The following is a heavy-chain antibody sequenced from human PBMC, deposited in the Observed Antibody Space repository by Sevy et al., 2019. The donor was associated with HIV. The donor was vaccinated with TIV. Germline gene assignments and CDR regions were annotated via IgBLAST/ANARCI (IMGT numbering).Heavy chain of an antibody. J-gene: IGHJ4*01. V-gene: IGHV3-23*01. CDR3: ATDILGWAFDY. CDR2: IHGGDDTT. Sequence: GGSLRLSCAASGFGLNGNAMSWVRQAPGKGLEWVAAIHGGDDTTHYGDSVKGRFTIPRDSFKNILYLQMDSLRVEGTAVYYCATDILGWAFDYWGHGTLVTVSS. D-gene: IGHD3-9*01. CDR1: GFGLNGNA.